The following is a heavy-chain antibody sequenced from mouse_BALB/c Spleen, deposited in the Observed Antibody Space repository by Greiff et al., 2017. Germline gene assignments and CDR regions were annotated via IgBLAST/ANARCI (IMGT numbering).Heavy chain of an antibody. CDR3: AREGGYSYAMDY. V-gene: IGHV2-9*02. CDR1: GFSLTSYG. J-gene: IGHJ4*01. D-gene: IGHD2-3*01. Sequence: VKLVESGPGLVAPSQSLSITCTVSGFSLTSYGVHWVRQPPGKGLEWLGVIWAGGSTNYNSALMSRLSISKDNSKSQVFLKMNSLQTDDTAMYYCAREGGYSYAMDYWGQGTSVTVSS. CDR2: IWAGGST.